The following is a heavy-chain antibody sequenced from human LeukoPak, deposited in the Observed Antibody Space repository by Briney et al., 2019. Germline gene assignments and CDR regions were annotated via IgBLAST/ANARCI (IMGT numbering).Heavy chain of an antibody. CDR1: GYTFTSYG. CDR3: ARGRHDIVVVPAAIGAYYYYGMDV. Sequence: ASVKVSCKSSGYTFTSYGISWERQAPGQGLEWMGWISAYNGNTNYAQKLQGRVTMTTDTSTSTAYMQLRSLRSDDTAVYYCARGRHDIVVVPAAIGAYYYYGMDVWGPGTTVTVSS. J-gene: IGHJ6*02. CDR2: ISAYNGNT. D-gene: IGHD2-2*02. V-gene: IGHV1-18*01.